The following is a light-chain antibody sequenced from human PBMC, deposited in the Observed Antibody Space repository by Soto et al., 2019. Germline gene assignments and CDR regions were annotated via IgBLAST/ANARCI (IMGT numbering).Light chain of an antibody. V-gene: IGKV1-39*01. J-gene: IGKJ1*01. Sequence: DIQMTQSPSSLSSSLWDIATIPCRASQTITSDLNWYQQRPGKAPKLLIYAASNLQSGVPSRFSGSGSGTDFTFIISSLQPEDSATYYCQQTYSTPGWTFGQGTKVDIK. CDR2: AAS. CDR1: QTITSD. CDR3: QQTYSTPGWT.